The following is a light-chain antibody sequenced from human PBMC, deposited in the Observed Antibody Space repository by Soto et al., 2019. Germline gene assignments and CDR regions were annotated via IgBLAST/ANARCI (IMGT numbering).Light chain of an antibody. CDR2: AAS. CDR3: QQSYSTPCA. CDR1: QSISSY. J-gene: IGKJ3*01. Sequence: DIQMTQSPSSLSASVGDRVTITCRASQSISSYLNWYQQKPGKAPKLLIYAASSLQSGVPSRFSGSGSGTDFTLTISSLQPEDFATYYCQQSYSTPCAFGPGPKVDIK. V-gene: IGKV1-39*01.